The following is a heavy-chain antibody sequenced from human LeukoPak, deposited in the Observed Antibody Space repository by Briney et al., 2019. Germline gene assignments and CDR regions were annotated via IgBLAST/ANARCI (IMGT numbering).Heavy chain of an antibody. V-gene: IGHV1-45*02. J-gene: IGHJ3*02. CDR1: GYTFTYRY. CDR2: ITPFNGNT. Sequence: GSSVKVSYKASGYTFTYRYLHWVRQAPGQALEWMGWITPFNGNTNYAQKFQDRVTITRDRSMSTAYMELSSLRSEDTAMYYCAIPHSGNSAFDIWGQGTLVTVSS. CDR3: AIPHSGNSAFDI. D-gene: IGHD4-23*01.